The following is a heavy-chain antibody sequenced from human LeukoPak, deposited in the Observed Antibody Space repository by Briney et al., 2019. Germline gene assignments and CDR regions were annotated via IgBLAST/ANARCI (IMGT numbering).Heavy chain of an antibody. CDR3: TTAIGYCSSTSCYGSGDFDY. CDR1: GFTFSDYY. Sequence: SGGSLRLSCAASGFTFSDYYMSWIRQAPGKGLEWVSYIGSSGSTIYYADSVKGRFTISRDNAKNSLYLQMNSLRAEDTAVYYCTTAIGYCSSTSCYGSGDFDYWGQGTLVTVSS. V-gene: IGHV3-11*04. J-gene: IGHJ4*02. CDR2: IGSSGSTI. D-gene: IGHD2-2*01.